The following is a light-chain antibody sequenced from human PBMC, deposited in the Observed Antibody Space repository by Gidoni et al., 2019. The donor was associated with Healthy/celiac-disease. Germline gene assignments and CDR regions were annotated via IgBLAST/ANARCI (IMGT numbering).Light chain of an antibody. J-gene: IGKJ1*01. CDR2: GAA. CDR3: QQYGSSPRT. CDR1: QSVSRSY. Sequence: EIVLTHSTGTLSLSPGESATLSCRASQSVSRSYLSWYQQKPGQAPRLLIYGAASRSTGIPDRFSGSGSGTDFTLTISRLESEDFAVYYCQQYGSSPRTFGQGTKVEIK. V-gene: IGKV3-20*01.